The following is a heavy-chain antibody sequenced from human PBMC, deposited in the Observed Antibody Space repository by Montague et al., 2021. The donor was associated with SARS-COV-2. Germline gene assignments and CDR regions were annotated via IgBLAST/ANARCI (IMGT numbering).Heavy chain of an antibody. CDR1: GGSISSYW. CDR3: AGSLGGDAAGWGRPPRFDH. Sequence: SETLSLTCSVSGGSISSYWWSWIRQAPGKGLEWIGYVYYSGSTNYNPSLKSRVIMSINTAKSQFAVKLRFVTAAASAVSYCAGSLGGDAAGWGRPPRFDHWGQGALVTVSS. V-gene: IGHV4-59*08. D-gene: IGHD2-21*01. J-gene: IGHJ4*02. CDR2: VYYSGST.